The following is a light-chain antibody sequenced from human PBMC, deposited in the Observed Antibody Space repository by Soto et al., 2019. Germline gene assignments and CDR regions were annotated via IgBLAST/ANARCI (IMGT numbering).Light chain of an antibody. J-gene: IGLJ3*02. CDR2: DVT. CDR1: SSDVGGYNY. CDR3: SSYTTSSTWV. V-gene: IGLV2-14*03. Sequence: QSVLTQPASVSGSPGQSITISCTGTSSDVGGYNYVSWYQQHPGKAHKLMIYDVTSRPSGVSNRFSGSKSGNTASLTISGLQAEDEAHYYCSSYTTSSTWVFGGGTKLTVL.